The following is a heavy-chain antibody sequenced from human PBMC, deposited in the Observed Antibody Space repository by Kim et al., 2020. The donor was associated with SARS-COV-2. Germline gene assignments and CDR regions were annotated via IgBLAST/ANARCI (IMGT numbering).Heavy chain of an antibody. CDR3: TATRAY. Sequence: DGGPTDNAAPVKGRFIISRDDSKNTLYLEMNSLKTEDTAIYYCTATRAYWGQGTLVTVSS. J-gene: IGHJ4*02. CDR2: DGGPT. D-gene: IGHD1-26*01. V-gene: IGHV3-15*01.